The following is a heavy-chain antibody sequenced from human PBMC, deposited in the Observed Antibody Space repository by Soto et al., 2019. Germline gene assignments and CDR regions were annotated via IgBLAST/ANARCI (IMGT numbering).Heavy chain of an antibody. D-gene: IGHD3-10*01. J-gene: IGHJ6*03. CDR2: ISGSGGTT. Sequence: PGGSLRLSCAASGFTFSNYVLSWVRRAPGKGLEWVSTISGSGGTTYYADSVKGRFTISRDNYKNTLYLQMNSLRAEDTAVFYCAKSYSGSFYSYYMDVWGKGTTVTVSS. CDR3: AKSYSGSFYSYYMDV. V-gene: IGHV3-23*01. CDR1: GFTFSNYV.